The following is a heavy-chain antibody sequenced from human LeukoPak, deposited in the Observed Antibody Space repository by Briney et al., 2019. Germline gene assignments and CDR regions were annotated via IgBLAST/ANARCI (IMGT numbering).Heavy chain of an antibody. J-gene: IGHJ4*02. CDR3: ARERPYCSSTSCYSGGFDY. D-gene: IGHD2-2*01. CDR1: GFTFSSYA. CDR2: ISYDGSNK. V-gene: IGHV3-30*04. Sequence: GRSLRLSCAASGFTFSSYAMHWVRQAPGKGLEWVAVISYDGSNKYYADSVKGRFTISRDNSKNTLYLQMNSLRAEDTAVYYCARERPYCSSTSCYSGGFDYWGQGTLVTVSS.